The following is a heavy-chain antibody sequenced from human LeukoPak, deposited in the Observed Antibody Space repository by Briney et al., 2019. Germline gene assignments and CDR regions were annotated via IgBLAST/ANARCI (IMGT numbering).Heavy chain of an antibody. D-gene: IGHD1-1*01. Sequence: TGGSLRLSCAASGFTFSNAWMSWVRQAPGKGLEWVSAISGSGGSTYYADSVKGRFTISRDSAENILYLQMNSLRVEDTAVYFCAKAGTVDGGSDYWGQGTLVTVSS. CDR2: ISGSGGST. V-gene: IGHV3-23*01. CDR1: GFTFSNAW. J-gene: IGHJ4*02. CDR3: AKAGTVDGGSDY.